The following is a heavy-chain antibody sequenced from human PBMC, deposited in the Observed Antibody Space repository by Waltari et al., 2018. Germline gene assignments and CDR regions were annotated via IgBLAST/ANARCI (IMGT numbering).Heavy chain of an antibody. V-gene: IGHV4-31*03. CDR2: IYYSGST. Sequence: QVQLQESGPGLVKPSQTLSLTCTVSGGSISSGGYYWSWIRQHPGKGLEWIGYIYYSGSTYYNPSLKSRVTISVDTSKNQFSLKLSSVTAADTAVYYCARLGPFIGSSSPDLADYWGQGTLVTVSS. CDR1: GGSISSGGYY. J-gene: IGHJ4*02. CDR3: ARLGPFIGSSSPDLADY. D-gene: IGHD6-6*01.